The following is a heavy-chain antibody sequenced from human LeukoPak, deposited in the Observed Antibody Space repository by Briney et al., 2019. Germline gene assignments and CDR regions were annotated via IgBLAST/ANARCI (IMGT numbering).Heavy chain of an antibody. Sequence: SETLSLTCAVYGGSFSGYYWSWIRQPPGKGLEWIGEINHSGSTNYNPSLKSRVTISVDTSKNQFSLKLSSVTAADRALYYCASNSFDYYGSGSYSVDYWGQGTLVTVSS. J-gene: IGHJ4*02. CDR2: INHSGST. CDR1: GGSFSGYY. V-gene: IGHV4-34*01. CDR3: ASNSFDYYGSGSYSVDY. D-gene: IGHD3-10*01.